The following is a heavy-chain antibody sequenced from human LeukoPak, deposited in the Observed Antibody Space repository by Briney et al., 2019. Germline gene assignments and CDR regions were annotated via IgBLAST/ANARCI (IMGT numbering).Heavy chain of an antibody. CDR1: GGSISSSSYY. Sequence: PSETLSLTCTVSGGSISSSSYYWGWIRQPPGKGLEWIGSIYYSGSTYYNPSLKSQVTISVDTSMNQFSLKLRSVTDADTAVYYCARRPNYYDSSGYYYVAFDYWGQGTLVTVSS. CDR2: IYYSGST. V-gene: IGHV4-39*01. J-gene: IGHJ4*02. D-gene: IGHD3-22*01. CDR3: ARRPNYYDSSGYYYVAFDY.